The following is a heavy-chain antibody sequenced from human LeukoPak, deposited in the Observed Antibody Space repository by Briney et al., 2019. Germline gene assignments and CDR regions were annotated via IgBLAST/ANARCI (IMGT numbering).Heavy chain of an antibody. Sequence: GGSLRLSCAASGFTFSSYSMNWVRQAPGKGLEWVSSISSSSSYIYYADSVKGRFTISRDNAKNSLYLQMNSLRAEDTAVYYCARDRNLVVKDAFDIWGQGTMVTVSS. CDR1: GFTFSSYS. CDR2: ISSSSSYI. J-gene: IGHJ3*02. D-gene: IGHD2-21*01. V-gene: IGHV3-21*01. CDR3: ARDRNLVVKDAFDI.